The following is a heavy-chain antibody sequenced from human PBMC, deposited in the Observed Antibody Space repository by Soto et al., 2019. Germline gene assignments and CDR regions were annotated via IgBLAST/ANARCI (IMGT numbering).Heavy chain of an antibody. CDR2: INPNSGNI. CDR1: GDTFTTYD. J-gene: IGHJ4*02. D-gene: IGHD3-10*01. Sequence: ASVKVSCKASGDTFTTYDINWVRQATGHGLEWMGWINPNSGNIGYAQRFQGRVTMTRDTAIRTAYMEVSSLRSDDTAVHYCARGRASGSYYLLDYWGQGTLVTVSS. V-gene: IGHV1-8*01. CDR3: ARGRASGSYYLLDY.